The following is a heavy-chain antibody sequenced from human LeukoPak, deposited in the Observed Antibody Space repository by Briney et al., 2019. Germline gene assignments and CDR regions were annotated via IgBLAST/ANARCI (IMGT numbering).Heavy chain of an antibody. V-gene: IGHV3-11*01. CDR3: AREASSGWREELDY. CDR2: ISSSGSTI. Sequence: GGSLRLSCAASGFTFSSYWMSWIRQAPGKGLEWVSYISSSGSTIYYADSVKGRFTISRDNAKNSLYLQMNSLRAEDTAVYYCAREASSGWREELDYWGQGTLVTVSS. D-gene: IGHD6-19*01. CDR1: GFTFSSYW. J-gene: IGHJ4*02.